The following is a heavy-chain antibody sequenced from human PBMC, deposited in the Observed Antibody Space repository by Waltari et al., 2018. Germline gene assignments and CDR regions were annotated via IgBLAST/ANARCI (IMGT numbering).Heavy chain of an antibody. V-gene: IGHV4-34*01. CDR1: GGSFSGYN. CDR3: ARITTVTTSAVDI. J-gene: IGHJ3*02. Sequence: QVQLQQWGAGLLKPSETLSLTCAVSGGSFSGYNWSWIRQPPGKGLEWIGEINHSGNTDYNPALKSRVTISVDASKNQFSLRLSSVTAADTAVYYCARITTVTTSAVDIWGQGTMVTVSS. CDR2: INHSGNT. D-gene: IGHD4-17*01.